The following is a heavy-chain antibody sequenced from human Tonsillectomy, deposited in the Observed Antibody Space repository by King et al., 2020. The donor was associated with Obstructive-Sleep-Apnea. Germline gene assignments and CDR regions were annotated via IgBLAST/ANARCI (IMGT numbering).Heavy chain of an antibody. CDR1: GYTFTSYD. J-gene: IGHJ5*02. CDR2: MNPISGNT. CDR3: ARVQPTVVGSFDP. Sequence: QLVQSGAEVKKPGASVKVSCKASGYTFTSYDINWVRQATGQGLEWMGWMNPISGNTGYAQKFQGIVTMTMSTSIGTAYMELSSLRSEDTAVYYCARVQPTVVGSFDPWGQGTLVTVSS. V-gene: IGHV1-8*01. D-gene: IGHD4-23*01.